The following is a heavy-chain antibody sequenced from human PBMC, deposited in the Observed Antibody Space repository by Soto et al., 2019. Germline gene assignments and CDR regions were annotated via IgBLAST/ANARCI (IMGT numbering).Heavy chain of an antibody. Sequence: SETLSLTCAVSGDSINSSHWWNWVRQPPGKGLEWIGQISHSGSTNYNPSLTSRVNKSVDKSKNQFSLKPTSVTAADTAVYYCARYSASGLYYYFGMDVWGQGTTVTVSS. V-gene: IGHV4-4*02. J-gene: IGHJ6*02. D-gene: IGHD6-13*01. CDR2: ISHSGST. CDR1: GDSINSSHW. CDR3: ARYSASGLYYYFGMDV.